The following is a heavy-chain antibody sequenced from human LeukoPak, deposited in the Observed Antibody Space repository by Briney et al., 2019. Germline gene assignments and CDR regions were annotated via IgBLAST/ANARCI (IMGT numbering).Heavy chain of an antibody. CDR2: INHSGST. J-gene: IGHJ4*02. CDR1: GGSFSGYY. V-gene: IGHV4-34*01. Sequence: SETLSLTCAVYGGSFSGYYWSWIRQPPGKGLEWIGEINHSGSTNYNPSLKSRVTISVDTSKNQFSLKLSSVTAADTAVYYCARHGGDFYDSSGHDYWGQGTLVTVSS. CDR3: ARHGGDFYDSSGHDY. D-gene: IGHD3-22*01.